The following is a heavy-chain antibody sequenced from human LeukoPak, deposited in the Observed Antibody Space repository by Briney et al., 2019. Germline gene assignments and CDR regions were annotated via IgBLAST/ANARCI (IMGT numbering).Heavy chain of an antibody. CDR2: IYYKGNT. CDR1: AGSMTNYY. V-gene: IGHV4-59*01. CDR3: ARDNQYNSGWSFDP. D-gene: IGHD6-19*01. J-gene: IGHJ5*02. Sequence: PSETLSLTCTVSAGSMTNYYWSWMRRPPGKGLEWIGSIYYKGNTNYNTSVKSRVTISIDTSKKQFYLRLSSVTAADTALYFCARDNQYNSGWSFDPWGQGILVTVSS.